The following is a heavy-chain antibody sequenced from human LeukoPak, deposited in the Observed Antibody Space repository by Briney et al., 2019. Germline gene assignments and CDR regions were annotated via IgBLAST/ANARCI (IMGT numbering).Heavy chain of an antibody. CDR1: GFTFSSYD. CDR2: IGTAGDT. CDR3: ARALVGTVLDY. J-gene: IGHJ4*02. D-gene: IGHD3/OR15-3a*01. V-gene: IGHV3-13*01. Sequence: GGSLRLSCAASGFTFSSYDMHWVRQATGKGLEWVSAIGTAGDTYYPASVKGRFTISRENAKNSSYLQMNSLRAGDTAVYCCARALVGTVLDYWGQGTLVTVSS.